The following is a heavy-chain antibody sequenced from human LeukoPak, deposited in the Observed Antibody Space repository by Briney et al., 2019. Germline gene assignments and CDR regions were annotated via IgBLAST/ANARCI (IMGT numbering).Heavy chain of an antibody. V-gene: IGHV3-48*04. CDR3: ARGRNYYDSSGDLDY. CDR2: ISSTGSTI. J-gene: IGHJ4*02. Sequence: PGGSLRLSCAASGFTFSPYSMNWVRQAPGKGLEWVSYISSTGSTIYYADSVKGRFTISRDNAKNSLYLQMNSLRAEDTAVYYCARGRNYYDSSGDLDYWGQGTLVTVSS. D-gene: IGHD3-22*01. CDR1: GFTFSPYS.